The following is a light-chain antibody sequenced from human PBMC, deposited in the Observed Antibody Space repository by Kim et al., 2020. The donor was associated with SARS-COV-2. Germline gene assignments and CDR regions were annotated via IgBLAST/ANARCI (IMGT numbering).Light chain of an antibody. CDR2: EAS. CDR3: QHHETSP. V-gene: IGKV1-5*03. CDR1: ESINSW. J-gene: IGKJ1*01. Sequence: DIQMTQSPSTLSASVGDRVTITCRASESINSWLAWYQQRPGKAPKFLIYEASSLESGVPSSISGSGSGTETTLTINSLRPDDFATCSCQHHETSPSGQGTKVDIK.